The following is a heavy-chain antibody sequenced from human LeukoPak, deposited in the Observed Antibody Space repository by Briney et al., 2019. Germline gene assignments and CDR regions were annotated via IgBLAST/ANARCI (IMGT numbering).Heavy chain of an antibody. J-gene: IGHJ4*02. CDR3: ARDRPTNYFDH. D-gene: IGHD1-26*01. Sequence: GGSLRLSCAASGFTFSGYGMHWVRQAPGKGLEWVAFIRYDGSDTDYADSVKGRFTISGDTPKNTLSLQMNSLKAEDTAVYYCARDRPTNYFDHWGQGTLVTVSS. CDR1: GFTFSGYG. CDR2: IRYDGSDT. V-gene: IGHV3-30*02.